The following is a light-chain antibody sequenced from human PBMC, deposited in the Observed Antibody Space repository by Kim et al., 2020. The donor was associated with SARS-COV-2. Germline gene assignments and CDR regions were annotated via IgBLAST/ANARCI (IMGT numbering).Light chain of an antibody. V-gene: IGLV6-57*04. Sequence: NFMLTQPHSVSESPGKTVTISCTRSSGSIASNYVQWYQQRPGSAPTTVIYEDNQRPPGVPDRFSGSIDSSSNSASLTISGLKTEDEADYYCQSYDSSNPWVFGGGTQLTVL. CDR2: EDN. CDR3: QSYDSSNPWV. J-gene: IGLJ3*02. CDR1: SGSIASNY.